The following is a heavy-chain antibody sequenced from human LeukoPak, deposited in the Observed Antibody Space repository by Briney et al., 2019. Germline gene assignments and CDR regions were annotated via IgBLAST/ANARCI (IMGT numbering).Heavy chain of an antibody. CDR3: ARDGRWGYYDSSGYYDY. J-gene: IGHJ4*02. D-gene: IGHD3-22*01. CDR1: GFTFSSYA. V-gene: IGHV3-30-3*01. Sequence: GGSLRLSCAASGFTFSSYAMHWVRQAPGKGLEWVAVISYDGSNKYYADSVKGRFTISRDNSKNTLYLQMNSLRAEDTAVYYCARDGRWGYYDSSGYYDYWGQGTLVTVSS. CDR2: ISYDGSNK.